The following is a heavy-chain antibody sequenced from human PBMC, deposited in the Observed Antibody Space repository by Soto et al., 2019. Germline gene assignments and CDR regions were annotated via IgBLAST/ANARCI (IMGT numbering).Heavy chain of an antibody. CDR2: ISGSGGST. Sequence: GGSLRLSCAASGFTFSSYAMSWVRQAPGKGLEWVSAISGSGGSTYYADSVKGRFTISRDNSKNTLYLQMNSLRAEDTAVYYCAKEGYDYIWGSYRSQELFDYWGQGTLVTVSS. V-gene: IGHV3-23*01. CDR1: GFTFSSYA. D-gene: IGHD3-16*02. J-gene: IGHJ4*02. CDR3: AKEGYDYIWGSYRSQELFDY.